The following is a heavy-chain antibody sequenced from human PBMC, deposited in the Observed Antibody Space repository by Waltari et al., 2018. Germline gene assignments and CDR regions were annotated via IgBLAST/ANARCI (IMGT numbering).Heavy chain of an antibody. CDR2: INSDGTNI. CDR1: GFTFSNYW. D-gene: IGHD1-26*01. J-gene: IGHJ4*02. Sequence: EVQLVESGGGLVQPGGSLRLSCAASGFTFSNYWMHWVREIPGTGLMWVSVINSDGTNIGYADSVRGRFTISKDNAKNTLYLQMNSLSAEDTAVYYCARDVDWGVGALGYWGQRTPVTVS. V-gene: IGHV3-74*01. CDR3: ARDVDWGVGALGY.